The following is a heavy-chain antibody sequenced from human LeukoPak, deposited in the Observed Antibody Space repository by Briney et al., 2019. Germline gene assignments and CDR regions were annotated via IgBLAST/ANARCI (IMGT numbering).Heavy chain of an antibody. CDR1: GGSIISNTYC. CDR2: FCYSGST. CDR3: ARTGGSFYFYYYMDV. V-gene: IGHV4-39*07. J-gene: IGHJ6*03. D-gene: IGHD1-26*01. Sequence: PSETLSLTCTVSGGSIISNTYCWGWIRQPPGKGLEWIGSFCYSGSTYSNPSLKSRVTISVDTSKYQFSLKLRSVTAADTAVYYCARTGGSFYFYYYMDVWGKGTTVTISS.